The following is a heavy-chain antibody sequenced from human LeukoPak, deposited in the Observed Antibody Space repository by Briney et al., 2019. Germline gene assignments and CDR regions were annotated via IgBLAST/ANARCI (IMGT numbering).Heavy chain of an antibody. CDR2: IIPIFGTA. D-gene: IGHD3-22*01. Sequence: GASVKVSCKASGGTFSSYAISWVRQAPGQGLEWMGGIIPIFGTANYAQKLQGRVTMTTDTSTSTAYMELRSLRSDDTAVYYCAREGADSSGYYHRYDYWGQGTLVTVSS. CDR1: GGTFSSYA. CDR3: AREGADSSGYYHRYDY. V-gene: IGHV1-69*05. J-gene: IGHJ4*02.